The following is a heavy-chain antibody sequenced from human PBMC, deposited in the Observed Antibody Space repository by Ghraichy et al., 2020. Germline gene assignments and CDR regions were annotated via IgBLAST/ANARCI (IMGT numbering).Heavy chain of an antibody. V-gene: IGHV3-64D*06. D-gene: IGHD5-18*01. Sequence: GGSLRLSCSASGFTFSSYAMHWVRQAPGKGLEYVSAISSNGGSTYYADSVKGRFTISRDNSKNTLYLQMSSLRAEDTAVYYCVKDGGPWIQLWFTDARGGYFDYWGQGTLVTVSS. CDR2: ISSNGGST. CDR3: VKDGGPWIQLWFTDARGGYFDY. J-gene: IGHJ4*02. CDR1: GFTFSSYA.